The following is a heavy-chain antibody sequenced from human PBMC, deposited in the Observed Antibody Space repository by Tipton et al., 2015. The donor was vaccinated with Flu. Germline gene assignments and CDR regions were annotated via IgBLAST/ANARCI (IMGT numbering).Heavy chain of an antibody. CDR3: ARDERRYSDTSGPQVYFDL. Sequence: QLVQSGAEAKKPGASVKVSCKASGYTFTNYGINWVRQAPGQGLEWMGWISAHNGNTNYAQKVQGRVTMTTDTSTSIAYMELRSLRSDDTAVYYCARDERRYSDTSGPQVYFDLLGRGTLVPVSS. CDR1: GYTFTNYG. CDR2: ISAHNGNT. D-gene: IGHD3-22*01. V-gene: IGHV1-18*01. J-gene: IGHJ2*01.